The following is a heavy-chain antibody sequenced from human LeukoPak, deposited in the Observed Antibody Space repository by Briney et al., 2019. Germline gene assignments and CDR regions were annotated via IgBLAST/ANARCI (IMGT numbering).Heavy chain of an antibody. CDR2: IYPGDSDT. CDR3: ARQAPMVRGVISRVFDY. CDR1: GHSFTSYW. D-gene: IGHD3-10*01. Sequence: GESLKISCKGSGHSFTSYWIGWVRQMPGKGLEWMGIIYPGDSDTRYSPSFQGQVTISADKSISTAYLQWSSLKASDTAMYYCARQAPMVRGVISRVFDYWGQGTLVTVSS. J-gene: IGHJ4*02. V-gene: IGHV5-51*01.